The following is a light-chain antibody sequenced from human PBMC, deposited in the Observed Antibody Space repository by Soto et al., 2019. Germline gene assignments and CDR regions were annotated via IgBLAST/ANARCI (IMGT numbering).Light chain of an antibody. CDR2: GTS. CDR3: QQYNKWPYT. J-gene: IGKJ2*01. CDR1: QSVGRN. Sequence: EIVMTQSPVALSVSPGESAALSCRASQSVGRNFAWYQQRPGQAPRVLIYGTSTRATGVPARFSGSGSGTDFTLTISRLLSEDFAVYYCQQYNKWPYTFGQGTRLEIK. V-gene: IGKV3-15*01.